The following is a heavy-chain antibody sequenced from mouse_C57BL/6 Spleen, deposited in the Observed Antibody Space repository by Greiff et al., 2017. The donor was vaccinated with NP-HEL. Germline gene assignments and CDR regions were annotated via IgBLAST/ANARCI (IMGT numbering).Heavy chain of an antibody. J-gene: IGHJ2*01. CDR3: ARSWITTGVDY. D-gene: IGHD1-1*01. CDR1: GYTFTSYW. Sequence: QVQLQQPGAELVKPGASVKMSCKASGYTFTSYWITWVKQRPGQGLEWIGDIYPGSGSTNYNEKFKSKATLTVDTSSSTTYMQLSSLTSEDSAVYYCARSWITTGVDYWGQGTTLTVSS. V-gene: IGHV1-55*01. CDR2: IYPGSGST.